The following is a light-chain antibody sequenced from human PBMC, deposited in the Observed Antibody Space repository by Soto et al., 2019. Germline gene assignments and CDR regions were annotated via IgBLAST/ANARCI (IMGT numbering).Light chain of an antibody. J-gene: IGKJ4*01. Sequence: EIVLTQSPGTLSLSPGERATLSCRASPSVSNSDLAWYQQKPGQAPRLLIYGASSRVTGNPDRFSGSGSGTGFTLTISSLEPEAVAVYYCEPDGSSPPLTFGGGTKVEIK. CDR3: EPDGSSPPLT. CDR2: GAS. V-gene: IGKV3-20*01. CDR1: PSVSNSD.